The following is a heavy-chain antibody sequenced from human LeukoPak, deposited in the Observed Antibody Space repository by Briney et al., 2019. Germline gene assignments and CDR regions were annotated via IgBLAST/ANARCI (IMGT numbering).Heavy chain of an antibody. CDR3: VRGVETTLSLDL. V-gene: IGHV3-11*01. D-gene: IGHD1-1*01. CDR1: GFSISDYY. CDR2: ISHTGASE. Sequence: GGSLRLSCEASGFSISDYYMSWSRQAPGEGLEWVAYISHTGASEFHADPAKGRFAIFRDNAQNSVYLQMNSLRVEDTAVYFCVRGVETTLSLDLWGQGSLVTVSS. J-gene: IGHJ5*02.